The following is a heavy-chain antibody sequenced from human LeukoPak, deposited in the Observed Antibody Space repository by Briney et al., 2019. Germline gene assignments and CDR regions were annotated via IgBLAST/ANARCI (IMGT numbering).Heavy chain of an antibody. CDR3: TRSIAVAGTSGNWFDP. CDR1: GFTFSGSA. J-gene: IGHJ5*02. D-gene: IGHD6-19*01. Sequence: GGSLRLSCAASGFTFSGSAMHWVRQASGKGLGWVGRIRSKANSYATAYAASVKGRFTISRDDSKNTAYLQMNSLKTEDTAVYYCTRSIAVAGTSGNWFDPWGQGTLVTVSS. V-gene: IGHV3-73*01. CDR2: IRSKANSYAT.